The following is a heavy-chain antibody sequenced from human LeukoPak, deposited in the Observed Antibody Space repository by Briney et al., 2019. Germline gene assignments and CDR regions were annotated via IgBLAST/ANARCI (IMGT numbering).Heavy chain of an antibody. D-gene: IGHD5-18*01. Sequence: GASVKVSCKASAYTFTSYYIHWVRQAPGQGLEWMGLINPSGGSTTYAQKFQGRVTMTRDTSTSTVYMELSSLRSEDTAVYYCARNSLGYSPDHWGQGTLVTVSS. J-gene: IGHJ4*02. V-gene: IGHV1-46*01. CDR2: INPSGGST. CDR3: ARNSLGYSPDH. CDR1: AYTFTSYY.